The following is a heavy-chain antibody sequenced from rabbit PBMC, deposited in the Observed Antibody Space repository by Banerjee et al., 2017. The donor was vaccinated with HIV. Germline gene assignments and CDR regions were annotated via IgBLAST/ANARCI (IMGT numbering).Heavy chain of an antibody. Sequence: QSLEESGGDLVKPGASLTLTCTASGFSFSSSYWICWVRQAPGKGLELIACIYTGSGGSTYYASWAKGRFTISKTSSTTVTLQMTSLTAADTTTYFCARGSSGWDLWGQVTLVTVS. V-gene: IGHV1S40*01. D-gene: IGHD1-1*01. CDR1: GFSFSSSYW. CDR2: IYTGSGGST. CDR3: ARGSSGWDL. J-gene: IGHJ4*01.